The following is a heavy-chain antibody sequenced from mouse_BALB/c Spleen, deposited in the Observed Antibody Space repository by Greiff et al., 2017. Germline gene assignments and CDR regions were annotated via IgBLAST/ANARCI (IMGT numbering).Heavy chain of an antibody. V-gene: IGHV5-6-5*01. CDR2: ISSGGST. J-gene: IGHJ3*01. D-gene: IGHD2-14*01. CDR3: ARGDYRYDGFAY. Sequence: DVKLVESGGGLVKPGGSLKLSCAASGFTFSSYAMSWVRQTPEKRLEWVASISSGGSTYYPDSVKGRFTISRDNARNILYLQMSSLRSEDTAMYYCARGDYRYDGFAYWGQGTLVTVSA. CDR1: GFTFSSYA.